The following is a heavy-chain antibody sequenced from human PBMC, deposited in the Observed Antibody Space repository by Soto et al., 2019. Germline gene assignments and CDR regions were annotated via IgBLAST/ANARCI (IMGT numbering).Heavy chain of an antibody. J-gene: IGHJ4*02. V-gene: IGHV3-74*01. CDR3: AREVAVVPAAMKGIKDY. D-gene: IGHD2-2*01. CDR2: INSDGSST. CDR1: GFTFSSYW. Sequence: GGSLRLSCAASGFTFSSYWMHWVRQAPGKGLVWVSRINSDGSSTSYADSVKGRFTISRDNAKNTLYLQMNRLRAEDTAVYYCAREVAVVPAAMKGIKDYWGQGTLVTVSS.